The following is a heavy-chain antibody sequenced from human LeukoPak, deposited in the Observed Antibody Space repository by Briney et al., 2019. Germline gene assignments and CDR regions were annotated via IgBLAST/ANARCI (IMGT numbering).Heavy chain of an antibody. CDR2: ISGSGGSI. J-gene: IGHJ4*02. V-gene: IGHV3-23*01. CDR1: GFTFSSYA. CDR3: AKALLTYSSSSDY. Sequence: PGGSLRLSCAASGFTFSSYAMSWVRQAPGKGLEWVLAISGSGGSIYYADSVKGRFTSSRDNSKNTLYLQMNSLRAEDTAVYYCAKALLTYSSSSDYWGQGTLVTVSS. D-gene: IGHD6-6*01.